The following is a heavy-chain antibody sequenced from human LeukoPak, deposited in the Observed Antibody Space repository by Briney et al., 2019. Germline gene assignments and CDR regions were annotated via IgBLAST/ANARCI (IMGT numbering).Heavy chain of an antibody. Sequence: HGASVKVSCKASGYTFTSYDINWVRQASGQGLEWMGWVNPNSGDRAYAQKFQGRVTMTRNTSISTAYMELSSLRSEDTAVYYCARSFDHWGQGTLVTVSS. V-gene: IGHV1-8*01. J-gene: IGHJ4*02. CDR2: VNPNSGDR. CDR1: GYTFTSYD. CDR3: ARSFDH.